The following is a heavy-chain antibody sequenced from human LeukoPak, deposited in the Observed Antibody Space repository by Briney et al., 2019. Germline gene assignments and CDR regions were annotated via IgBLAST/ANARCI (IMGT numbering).Heavy chain of an antibody. CDR2: IYYSGST. CDR3: ATDRYNGSGTYYGFDS. Sequence: SETLSLTCTVSGGSISSGGYYWNWLRQHPGKGLEWTGYIYYSGSTYYNPSLKSRLTMSVDTSKNQFSLKLSSVTAADTAVYYCATDRYNGSGTYYGFDSWGQGTLVTVSS. V-gene: IGHV4-31*03. D-gene: IGHD3-10*01. J-gene: IGHJ4*02. CDR1: GGSISSGGYY.